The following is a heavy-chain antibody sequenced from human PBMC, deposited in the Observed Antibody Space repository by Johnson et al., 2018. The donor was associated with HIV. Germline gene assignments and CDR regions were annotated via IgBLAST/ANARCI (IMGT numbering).Heavy chain of an antibody. CDR2: ISYDGSNK. J-gene: IGHJ3*02. D-gene: IGHD7-27*01. V-gene: IGHV3-30-3*01. Sequence: VQLVESGGGVVQPGRSLKLSCAASGFTFSSYAMHWVRQAPGKGLDWVAVISYDGSNKYYADSVKGRFTISRDNSKNTLYLQMNSLRAEDTAVYYCARDLTNWGVGDAFDIRGQGTMVTVSS. CDR1: GFTFSSYA. CDR3: ARDLTNWGVGDAFDI.